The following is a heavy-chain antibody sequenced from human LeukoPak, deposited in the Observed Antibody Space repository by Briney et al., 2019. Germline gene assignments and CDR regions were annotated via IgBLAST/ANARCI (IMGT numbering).Heavy chain of an antibody. CDR1: GFTFSSYA. CDR2: ISGSGGST. J-gene: IGHJ4*02. D-gene: IGHD2-8*02. V-gene: IGHV3-23*01. CDR3: ARRYETGGYFFDY. Sequence: GGSLRLSCAASGFTFSSYAMSWVRQAPGKGLEWVSAISGSGGSTYYADSVKGRFTISRDNSKNTLYLQMNSLRAEDTAVFYCARRYETGGYFFDYWGRGTLVTVSS.